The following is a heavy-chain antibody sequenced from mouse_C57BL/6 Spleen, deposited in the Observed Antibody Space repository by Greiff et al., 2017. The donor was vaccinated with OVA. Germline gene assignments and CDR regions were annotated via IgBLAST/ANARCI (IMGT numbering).Heavy chain of an antibody. J-gene: IGHJ2*01. D-gene: IGHD2-3*01. CDR3: ARWRDEEEFDY. Sequence: VQLQQSGAELVRPGASVKLSCTASGFNIKDDYMHWVKQRPEQGLEWIGWIDPENGDTEYATKFQGKATITADTSSNTAYLQLSSLTSEDTAVYYCARWRDEEEFDYWGQGTTLTVSS. V-gene: IGHV14-4*01. CDR1: GFNIKDDY. CDR2: IDPENGDT.